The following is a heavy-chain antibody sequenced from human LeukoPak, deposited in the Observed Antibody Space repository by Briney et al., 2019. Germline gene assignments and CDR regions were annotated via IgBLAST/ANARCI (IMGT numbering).Heavy chain of an antibody. CDR3: AKHLFHPDAFDI. D-gene: IGHD3-10*02. CDR2: ISAYNGNT. CDR1: GYTLTSYS. J-gene: IGHJ3*02. Sequence: ASVKVSCKASGYTLTSYSISWVRQAPGQGLEWMGWISAYNGNTDLAQKLQGRVTMTTDTSTSTAYMELRSLRSDDTAVYSCAKHLFHPDAFDIWGQGTMVTVSS. V-gene: IGHV1-18*01.